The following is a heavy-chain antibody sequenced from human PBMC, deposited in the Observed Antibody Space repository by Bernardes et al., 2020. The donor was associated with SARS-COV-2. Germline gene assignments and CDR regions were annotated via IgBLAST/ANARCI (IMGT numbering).Heavy chain of an antibody. Sequence: GGSLRLSCAASGFTLSSSWMHWVRQAPGKGLVWVSRINSDGSTTNYADSVKGRFTISRDNAKNTLYLQMNSLRVEDTAVYYCARGGSGSTYGFGDYCGQGTLLTVSS. D-gene: IGHD1-26*01. CDR2: INSDGSTT. CDR3: ARGGSGSTYGFGDY. J-gene: IGHJ4*02. V-gene: IGHV3-74*01. CDR1: GFTLSSSW.